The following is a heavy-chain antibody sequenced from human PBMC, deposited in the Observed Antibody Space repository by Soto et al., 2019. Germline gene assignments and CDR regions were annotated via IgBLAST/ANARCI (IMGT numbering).Heavy chain of an antibody. Sequence: GGSLRLSCAASGFIFSSYDVHWVRQAPGKGLEWVSVITTTGDTYYAASVKGRFTISRENAENSLYLQMNSLRAEDAAVYYCTTDSYFTLKVVRFDYWGLATLVTVSS. CDR3: TTDSYFTLKVVRFDY. CDR2: ITTTGDT. J-gene: IGHJ4*01. V-gene: IGHV3-13*01. CDR1: GFIFSSYD. D-gene: IGHD3-22*01.